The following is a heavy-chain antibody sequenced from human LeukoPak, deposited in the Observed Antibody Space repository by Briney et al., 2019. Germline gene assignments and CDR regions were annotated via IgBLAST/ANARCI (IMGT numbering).Heavy chain of an antibody. Sequence: SETLSLTCVSGGSISSGSYYWTWIRQPAGKGLEWIGRINTSGNTNYNPSLKSRVTISVDTSKNQFSLKLTSVTAADTAVYYCAREPRGNCSSTSCPFYYYMDVWGKGTTVTVSS. J-gene: IGHJ6*03. CDR2: INTSGNT. D-gene: IGHD2-2*01. CDR1: GGSISSGSYY. V-gene: IGHV4-61*02. CDR3: AREPRGNCSSTSCPFYYYMDV.